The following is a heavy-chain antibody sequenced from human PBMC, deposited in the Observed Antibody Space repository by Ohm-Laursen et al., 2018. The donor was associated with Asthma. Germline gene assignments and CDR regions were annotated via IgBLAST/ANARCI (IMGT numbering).Heavy chain of an antibody. CDR2: ISGSGGST. Sequence: SLRLSCAAPGFTFSSYAMSWVRQAPGKGLEWVSAISGSGGSTYYADSVKGRFTISRDNSKNTLYLQMNSLRAEDTAVYYCVRGPMGDAPYAFDVWGQGTTVTVS. J-gene: IGHJ6*02. CDR1: GFTFSSYA. CDR3: VRGPMGDAPYAFDV. D-gene: IGHD3-16*01. V-gene: IGHV3-23*01.